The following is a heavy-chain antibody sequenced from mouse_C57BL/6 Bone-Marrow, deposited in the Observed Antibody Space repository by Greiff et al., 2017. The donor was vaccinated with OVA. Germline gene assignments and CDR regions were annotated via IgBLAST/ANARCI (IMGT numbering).Heavy chain of an antibody. V-gene: IGHV5-16*01. J-gene: IGHJ3*01. CDR1: GFTFSDYY. CDR3: AREGHYYGSSYDFAY. CDR2: INYDGSST. D-gene: IGHD1-1*01. Sequence: DVMLVESEGGLVQPGSSMKLSCTASGFTFSDYYMAWVRQVPEKGLEWVANINYDGSSTYYLDSLKSRFIISRDNAKNILYLQMSSLKSEDTATYYCAREGHYYGSSYDFAYWGQGTLVTVSA.